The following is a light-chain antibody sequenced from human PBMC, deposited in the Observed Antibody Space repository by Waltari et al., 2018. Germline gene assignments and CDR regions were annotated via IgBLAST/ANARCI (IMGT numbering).Light chain of an antibody. V-gene: IGKV2-30*01. J-gene: IGKJ2*01. CDR3: MQGTHPYT. Sequence: DVVMTQSPLSLPVTLGQPASISCRSSQSLVNSDGNTYLNWFQQRPGQSPRRLIYKVSNRDSGVPDRFSGSGSGTDFTLKISRVEAEDVGVYYCMQGTHPYTFAQGTKLEIK. CDR1: QSLVNSDGNTY. CDR2: KVS.